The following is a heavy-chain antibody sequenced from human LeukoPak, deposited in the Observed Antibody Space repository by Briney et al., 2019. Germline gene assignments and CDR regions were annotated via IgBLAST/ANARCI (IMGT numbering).Heavy chain of an antibody. CDR1: GFTFSSYW. V-gene: IGHV3-9*01. D-gene: IGHD6-19*01. Sequence: AGGSLRLSCEASGFTFSSYWMSWVRQPPGKGLEWVSGISWNSGSIDYADSVKGRFTISRDNAKNSLYLQMNSLRVEDTAFYYCAKDNRRHYTSGPNPDSLHWGQGALVTVSS. CDR2: ISWNSGSI. J-gene: IGHJ4*02. CDR3: AKDNRRHYTSGPNPDSLH.